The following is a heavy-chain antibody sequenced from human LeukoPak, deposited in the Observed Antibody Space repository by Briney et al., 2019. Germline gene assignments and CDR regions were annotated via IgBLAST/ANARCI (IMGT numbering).Heavy chain of an antibody. J-gene: IGHJ2*01. V-gene: IGHV3-7*03. CDR3: ARSYCSGNNCYSDYYFDL. CDR1: GMTFRRHW. CDR2: ISKDGSET. D-gene: IGHD2-15*01. Sequence: GGSLRLSCAASGMTFRRHWMSWVRQAPGKGLEWVAKISKDGSETDYVDSVKGRFTISRDNAKNSLYLQMNSLRAEDTAVYYCARSYCSGNNCYSDYYFDLWGRGTLVIVSS.